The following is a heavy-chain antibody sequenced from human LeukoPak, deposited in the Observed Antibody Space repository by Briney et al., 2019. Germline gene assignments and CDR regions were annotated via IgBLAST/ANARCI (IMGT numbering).Heavy chain of an antibody. V-gene: IGHV3-53*01. J-gene: IGHJ4*02. Sequence: GGSLRLSCAASGFTVSSNYMNWVRQAPGKGLEWVSVIYGGGNIYYADSVKGRFTISRDNSKNTLYLQMNSLRAEDTAVYYCAKVGNFDWLSNPSLDYWGQGTLVTVSS. CDR1: GFTVSSNY. CDR3: AKVGNFDWLSNPSLDY. D-gene: IGHD3-9*01. CDR2: IYGGGNI.